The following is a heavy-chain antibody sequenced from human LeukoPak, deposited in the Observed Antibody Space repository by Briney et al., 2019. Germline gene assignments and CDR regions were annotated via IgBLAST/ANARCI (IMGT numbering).Heavy chain of an antibody. CDR2: INHSGST. V-gene: IGHV4-34*01. CDR1: GGSFSGYY. Sequence: SETLSLTCAVYGGSFSGYYWSWIRQPPGKGLEWIGEINHSGSTNYNPSLKSRVTISVDTSKSQFSLKLSSVTAADTAVYYCARRGYYDFWSGYANNWFDPWGQGTLVTVSS. CDR3: ARRGYYDFWSGYANNWFDP. D-gene: IGHD3-3*01. J-gene: IGHJ5*02.